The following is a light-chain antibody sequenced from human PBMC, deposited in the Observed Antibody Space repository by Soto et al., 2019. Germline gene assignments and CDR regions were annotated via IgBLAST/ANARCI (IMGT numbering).Light chain of an antibody. CDR2: HAS. CDR3: QQYNDWPLT. Sequence: EIVMTQSPATLSVSPGERATLSCRASQNINNNLAWYQQKPGQVPRLLIYHASTGATGIPVRFSGSGSGTELTLTISSVQSEGFAVYYCQQYNDWPLTFGGGTKVEIK. J-gene: IGKJ4*01. CDR1: QNINNN. V-gene: IGKV3-15*01.